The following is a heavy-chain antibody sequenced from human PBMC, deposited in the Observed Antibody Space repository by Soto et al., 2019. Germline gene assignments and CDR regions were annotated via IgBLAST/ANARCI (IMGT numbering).Heavy chain of an antibody. J-gene: IGHJ5*02. Sequence: QVRLQESGPGLVDPSGNLSLTCGVSGGSRRNYDWWSGVRQTPGKGLEWIGEISHYGNTNYNPPPKSRVTMSIDTSKNEFSLKVRSLTAAATVMYSRARNGDCTRGICHVGWFDPWGQGTLVSVSS. CDR2: ISHYGNT. CDR1: GGSRRNYDW. CDR3: ARNGDCTRGICHVGWFDP. D-gene: IGHD2-21*02. V-gene: IGHV4-4*02.